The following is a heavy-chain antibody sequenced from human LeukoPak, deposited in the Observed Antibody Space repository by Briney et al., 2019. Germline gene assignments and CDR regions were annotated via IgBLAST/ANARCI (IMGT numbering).Heavy chain of an antibody. CDR1: GFTFSSYW. V-gene: IGHV3-7*01. CDR3: ARDESSYYYDSSGYYSPGDY. Sequence: GGSLRLSCAASGFTFSSYWMSWVRQAPGKGLEWVANIKQDGSEKYYVDSVKGRFTISRDNAKNSLYLQMNSLRAEDTAVYYCARDESSYYYDSSGYYSPGDYWGQGTLVTVPS. CDR2: IKQDGSEK. J-gene: IGHJ4*02. D-gene: IGHD3-22*01.